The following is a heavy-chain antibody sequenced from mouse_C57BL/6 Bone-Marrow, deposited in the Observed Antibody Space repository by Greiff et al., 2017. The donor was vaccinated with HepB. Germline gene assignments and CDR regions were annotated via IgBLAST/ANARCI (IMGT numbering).Heavy chain of an antibody. CDR1: GYSITSCYY. V-gene: IGHV3-6*01. J-gene: IGHJ1*03. D-gene: IGHD2-5*01. CDR3: ARDSNYVDWYFDV. Sequence: EVQLVESGPGLVKPSQSLSLTCSVTGYSITSCYYWYWIRQFPGNKLEWMGYISYDGSNNYNPSLKNRISITRDTSKNQFFLKLNSVTTEDTATYYCARDSNYVDWYFDVWGTGTTVTVSS. CDR2: ISYDGSN.